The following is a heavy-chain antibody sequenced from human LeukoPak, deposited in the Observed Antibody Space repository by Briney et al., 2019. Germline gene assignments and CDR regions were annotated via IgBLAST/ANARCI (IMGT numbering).Heavy chain of an antibody. J-gene: IGHJ4*02. CDR1: GFTFSSYS. CDR3: ARAGGSTVSHSDY. D-gene: IGHD4-17*01. V-gene: IGHV3-21*01. CDR2: ISSSTSYI. Sequence: PGGSLRLSCAASGFTFSSYSMNWIRQAPGKGLEWVSSISSSTSYIYYADSVKGRFTISKDNAKNSLYLQMNSLRAENTAVYYCARAGGSTVSHSDYWGQGTLVTVSS.